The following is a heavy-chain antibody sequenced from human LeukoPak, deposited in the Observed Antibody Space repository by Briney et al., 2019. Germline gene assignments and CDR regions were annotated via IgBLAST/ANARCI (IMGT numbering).Heavy chain of an antibody. D-gene: IGHD2-15*01. Sequence: GGSLGLSCAASGFTFSSYSMNWVRQAPGKGLEWVSSISSSSTYIYYADSVKGRFTISRDNAKNSLYLQMNSLRADDTAVYYCARDHRYCSGGSCYWESYYYYYMDVWGKGTTVTVSS. V-gene: IGHV3-21*01. CDR2: ISSSSTYI. CDR3: ARDHRYCSGGSCYWESYYYYYMDV. J-gene: IGHJ6*03. CDR1: GFTFSSYS.